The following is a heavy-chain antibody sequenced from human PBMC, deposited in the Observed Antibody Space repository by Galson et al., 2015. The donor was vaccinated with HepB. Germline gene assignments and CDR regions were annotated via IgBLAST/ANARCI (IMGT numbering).Heavy chain of an antibody. V-gene: IGHV1-46*01. CDR2: ITPSDGST. D-gene: IGHD3-16*01. CDR1: GYTFTSHY. J-gene: IGHJ6*02. Sequence: SVKVSCKASGYTFTSHYMHWVRQAPGQGLEWMGIITPSDGSTTYAQNFKGRVTMTRDTSARTVYMELTSLTYDDTAVYSCARPIRLVEPQAPYYFHNSAMDVWGQGTPVTVSS. CDR3: ARPIRLVEPQAPYYFHNSAMDV.